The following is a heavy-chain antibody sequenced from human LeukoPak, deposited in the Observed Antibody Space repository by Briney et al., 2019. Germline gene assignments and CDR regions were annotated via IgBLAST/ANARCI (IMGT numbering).Heavy chain of an antibody. CDR3: AKVSFGDYDSSGYYRDY. D-gene: IGHD3-22*01. J-gene: IGHJ4*02. V-gene: IGHV3-48*01. Sequence: GGSLRLSCAASGFTFSSYSMNWVRQAPGKGLEWVCYISSSSSTIYYADSVKGRFTISRDNAKNSLYLQMNSLRAEDTAVYYCAKVSFGDYDSSGYYRDYWGQGTLVTVSS. CDR1: GFTFSSYS. CDR2: ISSSSSTI.